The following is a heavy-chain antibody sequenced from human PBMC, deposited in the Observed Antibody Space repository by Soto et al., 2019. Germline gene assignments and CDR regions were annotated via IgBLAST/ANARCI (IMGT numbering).Heavy chain of an antibody. CDR3: ARDLPAAKDYGMDV. J-gene: IGHJ6*02. Sequence: EVQLVESGGGLVKPGGSLRLSCVVSGFSLSDYTMSWGRQAPGRGLEWLAFMSSSTDTYYSDSLKGRFTNSRDDAKNSVDLQMNALRAEDSAVYYCARDLPAAKDYGMDVWGRGTTVTVSS. CDR2: MSSSTDT. V-gene: IGHV3-21*01. CDR1: GFSLSDYT. D-gene: IGHD2-2*01.